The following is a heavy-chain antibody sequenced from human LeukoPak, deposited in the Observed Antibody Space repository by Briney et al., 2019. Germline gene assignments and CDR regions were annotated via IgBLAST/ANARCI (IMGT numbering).Heavy chain of an antibody. CDR2: ISAYNGNT. CDR3: ATDSAPYGSSGWYRFDY. CDR1: GYTFTSYG. V-gene: IGHV1-18*01. D-gene: IGHD6-19*01. J-gene: IGHJ4*02. Sequence: ASVKVSCKASGYTFTSYGISWVRQAPGQGLEWMGWISAYNGNTNYAQKLQGRVTMTTDTSTSTAYMELRSLRSDDTAVYYCATDSAPYGSSGWYRFDYWGQGTLVTVSS.